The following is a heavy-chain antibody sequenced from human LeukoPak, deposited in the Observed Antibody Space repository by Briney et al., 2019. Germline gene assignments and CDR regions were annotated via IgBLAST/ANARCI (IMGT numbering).Heavy chain of an antibody. CDR3: ARLESSGYYVY. CDR2: IHPRESFT. CDR1: GYIGSSCG. J-gene: IGHJ4*02. Sequence: AESPRISRQGWGYIGSSCGLSWGRQMHREGWEWVGRIHPRESFTEYSTSDQRHVGIAADTPMSTAHLKGSSLKASDTATYYCARLESSGYYVYWGQGTLVTVS. V-gene: IGHV5-10-1*01. D-gene: IGHD3-22*01.